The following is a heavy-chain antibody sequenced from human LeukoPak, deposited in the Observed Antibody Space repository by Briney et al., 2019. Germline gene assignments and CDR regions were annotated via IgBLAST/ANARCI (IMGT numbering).Heavy chain of an antibody. CDR2: ISWNSGSI. Sequence: GGSLRLSCAASGFTFDDYAMHWVRQAPGKGLEWVSGISWNSGSIGYADSVKGRFTISRDNAKNSLYLQMNSLRAEDTALYYCAKGAAAGPWRIAVAGSFDYWGQGTLVTVSS. J-gene: IGHJ4*02. CDR1: GFTFDDYA. V-gene: IGHV3-9*01. CDR3: AKGAAAGPWRIAVAGSFDY. D-gene: IGHD6-19*01.